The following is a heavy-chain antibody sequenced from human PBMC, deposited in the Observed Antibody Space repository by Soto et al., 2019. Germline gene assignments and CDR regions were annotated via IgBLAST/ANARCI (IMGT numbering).Heavy chain of an antibody. V-gene: IGHV3-23*01. Sequence: EVQVLESGGGLVQPGGSLRLSCAASGFTFSNYAMSWVRQAPGKGLEWVSTISGRGDNTDYVDSVKGRFTISRDNSKNTLYLQMNSLRAEDTAVYYCAKEPLTLTLYADYWGQGTLVTAS. CDR1: GFTFSNYA. D-gene: IGHD4-17*01. J-gene: IGHJ4*02. CDR3: AKEPLTLTLYADY. CDR2: ISGRGDNT.